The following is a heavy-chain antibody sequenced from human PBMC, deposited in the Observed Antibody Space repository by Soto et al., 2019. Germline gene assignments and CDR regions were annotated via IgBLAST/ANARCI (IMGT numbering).Heavy chain of an antibody. Sequence: EGQLLQSGGGLVQPGESLRVSCAASGFTFSSSGMSWVRQAPGKGLEWVSSISVRGDYRYYADSVKGRFTISRDNSKNTLYLQMNSLTAEDTAVYYCANRGGFDLWGQGTMVAVSS. V-gene: IGHV3-23*01. CDR1: GFTFSSSG. J-gene: IGHJ3*01. CDR3: ANRGGFDL. CDR2: ISVRGDYR. D-gene: IGHD2-15*01.